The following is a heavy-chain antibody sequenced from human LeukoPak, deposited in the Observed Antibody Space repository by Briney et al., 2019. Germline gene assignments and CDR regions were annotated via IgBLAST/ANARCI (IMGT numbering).Heavy chain of an antibody. CDR2: IYYSGST. V-gene: IGHV4-61*01. CDR1: GGSISSGSYY. J-gene: IGHJ4*02. D-gene: IGHD3-10*01. Sequence: SETLSLTCTVSGGSISSGSYYWSWIRQPPGKGPEWIGYIYYSGSTNYNPSLKSRVTISVDTSKNQFSLKLSSVTAADTAVYYCAREGRKAGKFDYWGQGTLVTVSS. CDR3: AREGRKAGKFDY.